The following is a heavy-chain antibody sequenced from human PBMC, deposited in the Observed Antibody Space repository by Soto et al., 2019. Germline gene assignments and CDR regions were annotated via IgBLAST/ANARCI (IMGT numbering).Heavy chain of an antibody. J-gene: IGHJ5*02. CDR1: GFTFSSYA. CDR2: ISSNGGST. V-gene: IGHV3-64D*08. CDR3: VKDRNALHYELWSGYYSWNWFDP. Sequence: GGSLRLSCSASGFTFSSYAMHWVRQAPGKGLEYVSAISSNGGSTYYADSVKGRFTISRDNSKNTLYLQMSSLRAEDTAVYYCVKDRNALHYELWSGYYSWNWFDPWGKGTLVTVSS. D-gene: IGHD3-3*01.